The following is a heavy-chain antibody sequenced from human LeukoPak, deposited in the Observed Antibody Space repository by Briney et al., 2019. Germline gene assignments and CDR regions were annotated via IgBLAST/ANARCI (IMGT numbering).Heavy chain of an antibody. CDR1: GFTFRTYA. V-gene: IGHV3-23*01. Sequence: GGSLRLSCSASGFTFRTYAMAWVRQAPGKGLERVSSVNDFGGDAYYADSVRGRFTLSRDDSRNSVYLHLNNLRVEDTAVYYCAKASWVSNADAVLWGQGTVVTVS. D-gene: IGHD1-1*01. J-gene: IGHJ1*01. CDR3: AKASWVSNADAVL. CDR2: VNDFGGDA.